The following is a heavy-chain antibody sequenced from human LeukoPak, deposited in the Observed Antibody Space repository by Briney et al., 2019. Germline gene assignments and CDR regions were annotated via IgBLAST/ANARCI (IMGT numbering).Heavy chain of an antibody. CDR3: ARDDDYGDPNDAFDI. CDR2: ISGSGGST. CDR1: GFTFSSYA. V-gene: IGHV3-23*01. Sequence: GGYLRLSCAASGFTFSSYAMSWVRQAPGKGLEWVSAISGSGGSTYYADSVKGRFTISRDNAKNSLYLQMNSLRAEDTAVYYCARDDDYGDPNDAFDIWGQGTMVTVSS. J-gene: IGHJ3*02. D-gene: IGHD4-17*01.